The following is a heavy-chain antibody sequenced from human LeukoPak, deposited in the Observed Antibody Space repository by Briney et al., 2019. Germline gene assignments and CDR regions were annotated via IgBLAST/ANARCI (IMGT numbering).Heavy chain of an antibody. V-gene: IGHV4-59*01. D-gene: IGHD4-23*01. CDR3: ARDRPVEAFDI. CDR2: IYYSGST. Sequence: SETLSLTCTVSGGSISSYYWSWIRQPPGKGLEWIGYIYYSGSTSYNPSLKSRVTISVDTSKNQFSLKLSSVTAADTAVYYCARDRPVEAFDIWGQGTMVTVSS. CDR1: GGSISSYY. J-gene: IGHJ3*02.